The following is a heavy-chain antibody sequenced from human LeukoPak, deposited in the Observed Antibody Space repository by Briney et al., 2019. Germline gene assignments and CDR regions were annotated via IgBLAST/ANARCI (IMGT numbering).Heavy chain of an antibody. Sequence: ASVKVSCKVSVYTLTELSMHWVRQAPGKGLEWMGGFDPEDGETIYAQKFQGRVTMTEDTSIDTAYMELSSLRSEDTAVYYCATEYLPTVTTRFTLFDYWGQGTLVTVSS. CDR1: VYTLTELS. D-gene: IGHD4-17*01. J-gene: IGHJ4*02. V-gene: IGHV1-24*01. CDR2: FDPEDGET. CDR3: ATEYLPTVTTRFTLFDY.